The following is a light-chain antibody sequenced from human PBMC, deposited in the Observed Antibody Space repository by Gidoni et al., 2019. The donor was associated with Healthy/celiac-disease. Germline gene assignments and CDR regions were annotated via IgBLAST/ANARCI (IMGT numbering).Light chain of an antibody. CDR3: QSADSSGTYL. Sequence: SYELTQPPQVSVSPGQTARITCPGDALPKKYAYWYQPKPGQAPELVISKDSDRPSGIPERFSGSSSGTTVTLTSSGVQAEDEADYYCQSADSSGTYLFGTGTKVTVL. V-gene: IGLV3-25*03. J-gene: IGLJ1*01. CDR2: KDS. CDR1: ALPKKY.